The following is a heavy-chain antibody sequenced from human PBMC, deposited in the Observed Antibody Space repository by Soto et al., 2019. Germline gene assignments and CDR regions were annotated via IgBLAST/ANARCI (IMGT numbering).Heavy chain of an antibody. CDR1: GGSLSGYY. CDR3: ARVGGNNEFDP. V-gene: IGHV4-59*01. D-gene: IGHD3-10*01. J-gene: IGHJ5*02. Sequence: SETLSLTCTVSGGSLSGYYWSWIRQPPGKGLEWIGYIYYTGSTYYNPSFKSRVTISLDPSRNQFSLKLTSVTPADTAVYSCARVGGNNEFDPWGQGTPVTVSS. CDR2: IYYTGST.